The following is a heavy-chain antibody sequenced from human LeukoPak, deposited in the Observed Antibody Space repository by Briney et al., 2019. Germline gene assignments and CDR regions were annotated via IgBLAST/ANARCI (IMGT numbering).Heavy chain of an antibody. CDR3: ARAMSTVTTNFDY. CDR2: ISSSSSYI. J-gene: IGHJ4*02. V-gene: IGHV3-21*01. CDR1: GFTFSSYS. D-gene: IGHD4-17*01. Sequence: GGSLRLSCAASGFTFSSYSVNWVRQAPGKGLEWVSSISSSSSYIYYADSVKGRFTISRDNAKNSLYLQMNSLRAEDTAVYYCARAMSTVTTNFDYWGQGTLVTVSS.